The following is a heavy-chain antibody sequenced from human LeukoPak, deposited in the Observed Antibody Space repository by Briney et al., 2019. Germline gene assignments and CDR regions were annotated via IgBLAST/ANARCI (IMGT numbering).Heavy chain of an antibody. Sequence: SETLSLTCTVSGGSISSYFWNWIRQPPGKGLEWIGSIYYSGSTNYNLSLKSRVTISLDTSKNNFSLKLSSVTAADTAVYYCARRRGDFWSDYYAFDYWGQGTLVTISS. J-gene: IGHJ4*02. CDR1: GGSISSYF. V-gene: IGHV4-59*08. CDR2: IYYSGST. D-gene: IGHD3-3*01. CDR3: ARRRGDFWSDYYAFDY.